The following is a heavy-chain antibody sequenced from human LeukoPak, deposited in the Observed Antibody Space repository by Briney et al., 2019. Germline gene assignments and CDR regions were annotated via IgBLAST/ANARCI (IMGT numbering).Heavy chain of an antibody. J-gene: IGHJ4*02. D-gene: IGHD1-26*01. V-gene: IGHV3-30*18. CDR2: VSYDDSNK. Sequence: PGASLRLSCAASGFTFSTYGMHWVRQAPGKGLEWVAAVSYDDSNKYYVDSVRGRFTISRDNSGNTLYLQMNSLRREDTAVYYCTKPQYSGNYWPFVYWGQGALVTVSS. CDR1: GFTFSTYG. CDR3: TKPQYSGNYWPFVY.